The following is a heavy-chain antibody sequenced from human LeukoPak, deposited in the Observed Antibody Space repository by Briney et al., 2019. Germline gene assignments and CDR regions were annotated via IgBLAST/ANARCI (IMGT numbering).Heavy chain of an antibody. V-gene: IGHV4-34*01. CDR1: GESSSDYY. CDR3: ARAQVLWFGKLSVPQSFDH. Sequence: TSSETLSLTCAVSGESSSDYYWTWIRQSPLKGLEWIGEINHSGRTYYNPSLKSRVTISVDTSKNQFSLMLTSMTAADAAVYYCARAQVLWFGKLSVPQSFDHWGQGTLVTVSS. D-gene: IGHD3-10*01. CDR2: INHSGRT. J-gene: IGHJ4*02.